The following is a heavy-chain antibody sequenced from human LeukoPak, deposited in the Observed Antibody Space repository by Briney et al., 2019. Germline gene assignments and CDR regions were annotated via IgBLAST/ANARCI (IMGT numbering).Heavy chain of an antibody. CDR2: IIPILGIA. CDR3: ARDLSGYYSLDY. V-gene: IGHV1-69*04. J-gene: IGHJ4*02. Sequence: ASVKVSCKASGGTFSSYAISWVRQAPGQGLEWMGRIIPILGIANYAQKFQGRVTITADESTSTAYMELSSLRSEDTAVYYCARDLSGYYSLDYWGQGTLVTVSS. CDR1: GGTFSSYA. D-gene: IGHD3-9*01.